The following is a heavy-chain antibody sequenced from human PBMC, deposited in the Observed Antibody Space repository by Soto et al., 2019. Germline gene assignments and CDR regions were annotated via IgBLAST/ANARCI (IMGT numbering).Heavy chain of an antibody. V-gene: IGHV3-23*01. J-gene: IGHJ3*01. CDR3: AMNRLYDTATTDYHRDALDL. CDR2: ISGSGGRV. D-gene: IGHD3-22*01. Sequence: SLRLSCAASGFSFGTYVMNWVRQAPGKGLEWVSGISGSGGRVYSADSVKGRVTISRDNTRNTLYLQMNSLRADDTAIYYCAMNRLYDTATTDYHRDALDLWGQGTQVTVSS. CDR1: GFSFGTYV.